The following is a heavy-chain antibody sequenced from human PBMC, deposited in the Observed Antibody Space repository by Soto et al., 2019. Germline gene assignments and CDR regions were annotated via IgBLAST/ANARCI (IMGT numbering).Heavy chain of an antibody. V-gene: IGHV3-30*18. Sequence: QAQLVESGGGVVQPGTSLRLSCVASGFIFRRYGMHWVRQAPGKGLEWVALISYDGSNKFYADSVKGRLTISRDNSKITLYLQIVTLIAEVTALYTCAQDLETWGQGTLVNDSS. D-gene: IGHD1-1*01. CDR2: ISYDGSNK. J-gene: IGHJ4*02. CDR3: AQDLET. CDR1: GFIFRRYG.